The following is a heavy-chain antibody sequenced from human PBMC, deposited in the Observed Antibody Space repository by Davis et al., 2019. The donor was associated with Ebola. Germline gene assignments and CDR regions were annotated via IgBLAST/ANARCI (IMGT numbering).Heavy chain of an antibody. J-gene: IGHJ3*02. CDR3: ARGDWLRDAFDI. D-gene: IGHD3-9*01. CDR2: INHSGST. Sequence: SETLSLTCAVSGGTISSNNWWGWVRQPPGKGLEWIGEINHSGSTNYNPSLKSRVTISVDTSKNQFSLKLSSVTAADTAVYYCARGDWLRDAFDIWGQGTMVTVSS. V-gene: IGHV4-4*02. CDR1: GGTISSNNW.